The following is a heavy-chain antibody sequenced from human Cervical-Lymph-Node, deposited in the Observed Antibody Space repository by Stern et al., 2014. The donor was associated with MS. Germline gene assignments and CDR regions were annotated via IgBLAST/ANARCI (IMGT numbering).Heavy chain of an antibody. Sequence: VHLVESGPGLVKPSETLSLTCTVSGGSISSYYWSWIRQPAGRGLEWIGHIYTSGSTNYNPSLKSRFTMSVDTSKNQFSLKLSSVTAADTAVYYCARVTYCGVDCYSEDYWGQGTLVTVSS. CDR3: ARVTYCGVDCYSEDY. CDR2: IYTSGST. D-gene: IGHD2-21*02. V-gene: IGHV4-4*07. J-gene: IGHJ4*02. CDR1: GGSISSYY.